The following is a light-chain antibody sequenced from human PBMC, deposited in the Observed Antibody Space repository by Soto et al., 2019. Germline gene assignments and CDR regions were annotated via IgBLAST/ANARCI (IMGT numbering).Light chain of an antibody. CDR2: GAS. CDR1: QSVSSN. CDR3: QKYNDWYT. J-gene: IGKJ2*01. Sequence: EIVMTQSPATLSVSPGERATRSCRASQSVSSNLAWYQQKRGQAPRLLIYGASTRATGVPARFIGSGSGTEFTLTISSLQSEDFAVYYCQKYNDWYTFGQGTKVDIK. V-gene: IGKV3-15*01.